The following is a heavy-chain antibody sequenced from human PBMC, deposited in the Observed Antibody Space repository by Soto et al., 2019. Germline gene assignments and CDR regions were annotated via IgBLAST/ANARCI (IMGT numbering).Heavy chain of an antibody. V-gene: IGHV4-31*03. CDR1: GCSISSGGYY. CDR3: ARVRGGGPFDD. J-gene: IGHJ4*02. CDR2: IYYSGST. Sequence: TLSLTCTFSGCSISSGGYYWSCIRQHPWKGLEWIWYIYYSGSTYYNPSLKSRVTISVDTSKNQFSLKLTSVTAADTAVYYCARVRGGGPFDDWGQGTLVTVSS. D-gene: IGHD1-26*01.